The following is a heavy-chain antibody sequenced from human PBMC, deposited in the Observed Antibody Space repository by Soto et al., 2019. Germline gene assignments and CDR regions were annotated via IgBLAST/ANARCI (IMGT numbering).Heavy chain of an antibody. CDR2: VDPKDSYT. CDR3: ARHKSGGGSYPFDY. V-gene: IGHV5-10-1*01. D-gene: IGHD2-21*01. CDR1: GFTFTSYW. J-gene: IGHJ4*02. Sequence: PGESLKISCKGSGFTFTSYWINWVRQMPGKGLEWMGRVDPKDSYTNYSPSFQGHVTISLDKSVSTAYLKWSSLKATDTAIYYCARHKSGGGSYPFDYWGQGTLVTVSS.